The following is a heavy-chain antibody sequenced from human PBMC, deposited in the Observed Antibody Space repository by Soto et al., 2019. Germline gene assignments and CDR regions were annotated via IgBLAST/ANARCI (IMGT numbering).Heavy chain of an antibody. CDR3: ARWSYLDY. CDR2: ISGSDGKT. D-gene: IGHD3-3*01. J-gene: IGHJ4*02. CDR1: GFSFGSYA. Sequence: GGSLRLSCAASGFSFGSYALSWVRQAPGRGLEWVSTISGSDGKTFYADSVKGRFSISRDTSQSTLYLQMDSLRADDTAMYYCARWSYLDYWGQGTRVTV. V-gene: IGHV3-23*01.